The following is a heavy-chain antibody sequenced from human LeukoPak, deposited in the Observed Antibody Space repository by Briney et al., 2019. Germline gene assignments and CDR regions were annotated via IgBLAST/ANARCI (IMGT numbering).Heavy chain of an antibody. J-gene: IGHJ4*02. Sequence: ASVKVSCKASGCTFTSYGISWVRQAPGQGLEWMGWISAYNGNTNYAQKLQGRVTMTTDTSTSTAYMELRSLRCDDTAVYYCATRLRYFDWLPLDYWGQGTLGTVSS. D-gene: IGHD3-9*01. CDR2: ISAYNGNT. V-gene: IGHV1-18*01. CDR3: ATRLRYFDWLPLDY. CDR1: GCTFTSYG.